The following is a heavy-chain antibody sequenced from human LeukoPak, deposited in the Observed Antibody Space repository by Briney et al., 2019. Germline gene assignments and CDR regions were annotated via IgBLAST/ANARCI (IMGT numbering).Heavy chain of an antibody. Sequence: GASVKVSCKASGYTFTSYGISWVRQAPGQGLEWMGWISAYNGNTNYAQKLQGRVTMTTDTSTSTAYMELRSLRSDDTAVYYCARLGARYYYDSSGYCDYWGQGTLVTVSS. CDR3: ARLGARYYYDSSGYCDY. CDR1: GYTFTSYG. D-gene: IGHD3-22*01. J-gene: IGHJ4*02. V-gene: IGHV1-18*01. CDR2: ISAYNGNT.